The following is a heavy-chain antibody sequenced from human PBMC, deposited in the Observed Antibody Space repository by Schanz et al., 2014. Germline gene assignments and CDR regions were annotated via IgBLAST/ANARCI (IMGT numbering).Heavy chain of an antibody. D-gene: IGHD3-10*01. V-gene: IGHV3-48*01. J-gene: IGHJ4*02. CDR2: VSRSTPDI. Sequence: EVQLVESGGGLVQPGGSLRLSCTASGFTFSSYSMNWVRQAPGKGLEWVSYVSRSTPDIYYADSVKGRFTMSRDNAKNSVILQMSSLRAEDTAGYRCVSSGSYSSYAFWGQGTLVTVSS. CDR1: GFTFSSYS. CDR3: VSSGSYSSYAF.